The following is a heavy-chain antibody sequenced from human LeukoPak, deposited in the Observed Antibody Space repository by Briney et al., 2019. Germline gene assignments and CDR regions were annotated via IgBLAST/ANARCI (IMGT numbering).Heavy chain of an antibody. V-gene: IGHV3-23*01. J-gene: IGHJ6*02. CDR1: GFTFSSYA. CDR2: ISGSGGST. CDR3: ARERAHPIIGSLSSSKYNYYGRDV. Sequence: GGSLRLSCAASGFTFSSYAMSWVRQAPGKGLEWVSAISGSGGSTYYADSVKGRFTISRDNSKNTLYLQMNSLRAEDTAVYYCARERAHPIIGSLSSSKYNYYGRDVWGQGPTVTVSS. D-gene: IGHD6-13*01.